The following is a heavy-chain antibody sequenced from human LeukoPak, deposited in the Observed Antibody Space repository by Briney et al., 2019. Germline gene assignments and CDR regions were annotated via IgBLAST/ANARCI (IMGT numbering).Heavy chain of an antibody. CDR3: AATPITMVRGRPLGY. V-gene: IGHV1-46*01. Sequence: ASLWVSCMPSGYTFTTSFMHSVRPTPGQGLGWVGLIYPSGGSTSYAQKFQGRVTMTRDTSTSTVYMELSRLRSEDTAVYYCAATPITMVRGRPLGYWGQGTLVTVSS. J-gene: IGHJ4*02. CDR2: IYPSGGST. D-gene: IGHD3-10*01. CDR1: GYTFTTSF.